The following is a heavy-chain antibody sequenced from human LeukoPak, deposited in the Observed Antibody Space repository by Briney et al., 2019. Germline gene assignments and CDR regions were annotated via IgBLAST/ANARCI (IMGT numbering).Heavy chain of an antibody. CDR3: AKDREIFGVVIIGYDY. CDR2: ISGSGGST. Sequence: GGSLRLSCAASGFTFSSYAMSWVRQAPGKGLEWVSVISGSGGSTYYADSVKGRFTISRDNSKNTLYLQMNSLRAEDTAVYYCAKDREIFGVVIIGYDYWGQGTLVTVSS. CDR1: GFTFSSYA. J-gene: IGHJ4*02. D-gene: IGHD3-3*01. V-gene: IGHV3-23*01.